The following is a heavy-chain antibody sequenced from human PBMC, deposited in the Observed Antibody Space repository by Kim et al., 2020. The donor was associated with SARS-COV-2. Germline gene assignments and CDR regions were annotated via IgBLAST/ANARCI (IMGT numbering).Heavy chain of an antibody. CDR3: ARGLLGYCSSTSCYP. J-gene: IGHJ5*02. D-gene: IGHD2-2*01. CDR1: GGTFSSYA. Sequence: SVKVPCKASGGTFSSYAISWVRQAPGQGLEWMGGIIPIFGTANYAQKFQGRVTITADESTSTAYMELSSLRSEDTAVYYCARGLLGYCSSTSCYPWGQGTLVTVSS. CDR2: IIPIFGTA. V-gene: IGHV1-69*13.